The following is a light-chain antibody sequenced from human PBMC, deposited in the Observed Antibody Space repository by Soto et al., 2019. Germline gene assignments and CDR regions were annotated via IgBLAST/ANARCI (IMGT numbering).Light chain of an antibody. CDR2: EVT. V-gene: IGLV2-8*01. Sequence: QSALTQPPSASGSRGQSVTISCTGTRCDLGGYNFVSWYQQHPGKSPKLLLYEVTKRPSGVPDRFSGSKSGNAASLAVSGLQTENEAHYYCISYAGTKSRYVFGTGTKLTVL. CDR1: RCDLGGYNF. J-gene: IGLJ1*01. CDR3: ISYAGTKSRYV.